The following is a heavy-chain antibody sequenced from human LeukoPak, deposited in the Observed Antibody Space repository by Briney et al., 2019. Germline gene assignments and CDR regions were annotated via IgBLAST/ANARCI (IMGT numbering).Heavy chain of an antibody. CDR1: GFTFSSYA. CDR2: ISGSGGST. J-gene: IGHJ4*02. Sequence: PGRSLRLSCAASGFTFSSYAMHWVRQAPGEGLEWVSAISGSGGSTYYADSVKGRFTISRDNSKNTLYLQMNSLRAEDTAVYYCATDPRYYDSSGYSDYWGQGTLVTVSS. CDR3: ATDPRYYDSSGYSDY. V-gene: IGHV3-23*01. D-gene: IGHD3-22*01.